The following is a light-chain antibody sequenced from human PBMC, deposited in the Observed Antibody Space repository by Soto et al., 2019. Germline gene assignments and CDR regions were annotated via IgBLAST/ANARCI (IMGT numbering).Light chain of an antibody. CDR2: GAS. V-gene: IGKV3-20*01. CDR1: QSISNNF. CDR3: QQYGASPIYT. J-gene: IGKJ2*01. Sequence: EIVLTQSPGTLSLSPGERATLSCRASQSISNNFVAWYQQQPGQAPRLLIYGASSSATGTTDRLSSSGAGTDVTLSISRLEPEDFAVYYCQQYGASPIYTFGQGTKLEIK.